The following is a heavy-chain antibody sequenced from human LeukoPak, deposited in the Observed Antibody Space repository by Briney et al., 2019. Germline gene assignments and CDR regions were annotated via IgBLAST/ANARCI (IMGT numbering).Heavy chain of an antibody. CDR3: ARARYFDSSDYYSPPFFDY. V-gene: IGHV1-18*01. D-gene: IGHD3-22*01. CDR1: DYTPTSYG. CDR2: ISTYNGDA. J-gene: IGHJ4*02. Sequence: ASVKVSCTASDYTPTSYGISWVRQAPGQGVEWMGWISTYNGDANYAQKLQGRVTMTTDTSTSTAYMELRSLRSDDTAVYYCARARYFDSSDYYSPPFFDYWGQGTLVTVSS.